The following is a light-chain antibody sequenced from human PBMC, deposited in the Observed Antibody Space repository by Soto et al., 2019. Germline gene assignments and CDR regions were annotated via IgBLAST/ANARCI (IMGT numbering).Light chain of an antibody. Sequence: NFMLTQPHSVSESPGKTVTISCTRSSGSVASNHVQWYQQRPGSAPTTLIYENNQRPSGVPDRFSGSVDSSSNSASLTISGLKTEDEADYYCQSYDSNNEVFGGGTKVTVL. CDR2: ENN. CDR3: QSYDSNNEV. CDR1: SGSVASNH. J-gene: IGLJ3*02. V-gene: IGLV6-57*04.